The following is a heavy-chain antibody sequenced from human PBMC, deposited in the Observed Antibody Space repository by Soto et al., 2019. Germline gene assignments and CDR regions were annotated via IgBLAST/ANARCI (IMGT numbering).Heavy chain of an antibody. CDR1: GFTFSTYW. J-gene: IGHJ4*02. CDR2: INQDGSEK. Sequence: GASVKVSCAASGFTFSTYWMDWVRQTPGKGLEWVANINQDGSEKNYVDSVKGRFTIYRDNAKNSLYLQMSSLTAEDSALYYCSRSLNSWGQGTLVTVSS. CDR3: SRSLNS. V-gene: IGHV3-7*01.